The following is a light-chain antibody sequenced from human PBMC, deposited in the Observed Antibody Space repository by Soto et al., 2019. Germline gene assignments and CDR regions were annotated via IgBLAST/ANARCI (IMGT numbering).Light chain of an antibody. CDR1: QSISDT. CDR3: QQSYSTPKT. CDR2: SAS. Sequence: EVVMTQSPATLSVSPGGRATLSCRASQSISDTLAWYQQKPGQAPRLLIYSASRGATGFPARFSGSGSGTDFTLTISSLQPEDFATYYCQQSYSTPKTFGQGTKVAIK. V-gene: IGKV3-15*01. J-gene: IGKJ1*01.